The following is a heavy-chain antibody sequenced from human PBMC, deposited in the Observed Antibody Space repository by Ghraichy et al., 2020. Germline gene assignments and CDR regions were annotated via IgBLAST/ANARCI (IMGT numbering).Heavy chain of an antibody. CDR2: IWYDGSNK. D-gene: IGHD2-2*01. CDR1: GFTFSSYG. CDR3: AREWIVVVPAAMAYYYGMDV. Sequence: GGSLRLSCAASGFTFSSYGMHWVRQAPGKGLEWVAVIWYDGSNKYYADSVKGRFTIYRDNSKNTLYLQMNSLRAEDTAVYYCAREWIVVVPAAMAYYYGMDVWGQGTTVTVCS. V-gene: IGHV3-33*01. J-gene: IGHJ6*02.